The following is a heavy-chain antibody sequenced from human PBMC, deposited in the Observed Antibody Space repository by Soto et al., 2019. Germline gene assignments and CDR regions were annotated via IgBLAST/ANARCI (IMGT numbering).Heavy chain of an antibody. CDR3: ARGHRVVAATNLSYCFDY. CDR1: GYTFTSYD. D-gene: IGHD2-15*01. V-gene: IGHV1-8*01. CDR2: MNPNSGNT. J-gene: IGHJ4*02. Sequence: ASVKVSCKASGYTFTSYDINWVRQATGQGLEWMGWMNPNSGNTGYAQKFQGRVTMTRNTSISTAYMELSSLRSEDTAVYYCARGHRVVAATNLSYCFDYWGQGTLVTVSS.